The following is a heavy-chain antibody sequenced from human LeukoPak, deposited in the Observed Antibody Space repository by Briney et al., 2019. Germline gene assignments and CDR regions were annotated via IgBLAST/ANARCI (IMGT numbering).Heavy chain of an antibody. CDR2: ISGSGGST. D-gene: IGHD2-15*01. V-gene: IGHV3-23*01. J-gene: IGHJ3*02. CDR1: GFTFSSYA. CDR3: AKTPVAYCSGGSCYSDAFDI. Sequence: GGSLGLSCAASGFTFSSYAMSWVRQAPGKGLEWVSAISGSGGSTYYADSVKGRFTISRDNSKNTLYLQMNSLRAEDTAVYYCAKTPVAYCSGGSCYSDAFDIWGQGTMVTVSS.